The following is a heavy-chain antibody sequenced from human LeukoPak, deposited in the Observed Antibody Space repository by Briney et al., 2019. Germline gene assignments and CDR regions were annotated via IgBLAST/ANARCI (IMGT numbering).Heavy chain of an antibody. Sequence: PGGSLRLSCAASGFTVSSNYMSWVRQAPGMGLEWVSIIYSGGSTYYADSVKGRFTISRDNSKNTLYLQMNSLRAEDTAVYYCARKNEFPYSYYAMDVWGQGTTVTVSS. CDR2: IYSGGST. D-gene: IGHD3-10*01. V-gene: IGHV3-66*01. CDR1: GFTVSSNY. CDR3: ARKNEFPYSYYAMDV. J-gene: IGHJ6*02.